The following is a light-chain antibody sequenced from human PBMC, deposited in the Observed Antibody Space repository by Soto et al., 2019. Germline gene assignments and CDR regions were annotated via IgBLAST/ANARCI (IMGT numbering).Light chain of an antibody. J-gene: IGKJ5*01. V-gene: IGKV3-11*01. CDR2: DTS. CDR3: QQRSNWPPKIT. Sequence: EIVLTQSPATRSWSPGEIATLSGRASQSVSSYLAWYQQKPGQAPRLLIYDTSNRATGIPARFSGSGSGTDFTLTISSLEPEDFAVYYCQQRSNWPPKITFGQGTRLEIK. CDR1: QSVSSY.